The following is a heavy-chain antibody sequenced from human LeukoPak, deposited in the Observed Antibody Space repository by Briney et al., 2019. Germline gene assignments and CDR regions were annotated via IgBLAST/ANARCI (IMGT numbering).Heavy chain of an antibody. V-gene: IGHV3-48*02. CDR1: GFTFSSYS. Sequence: GGSLRLSCAASGFTFSSYSMNWVRQAPGKGREWVSYISSSSSTIYYADSVKGRFTISRDNAKNSLYLQMNSLRDEDTAVYYCARDTMATIPNWFDPWGQGTLVTVSS. D-gene: IGHD5-24*01. CDR3: ARDTMATIPNWFDP. CDR2: ISSSSSTI. J-gene: IGHJ5*02.